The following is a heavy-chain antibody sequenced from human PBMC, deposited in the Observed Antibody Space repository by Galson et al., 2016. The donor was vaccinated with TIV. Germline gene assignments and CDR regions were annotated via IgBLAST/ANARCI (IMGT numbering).Heavy chain of an antibody. CDR2: ISGGNSYI. CDR3: TRVPQTYSSSWYDFDY. J-gene: IGHJ4*02. Sequence: SLRLSCAASGFTFSSHTMNWVRQAPGTGLELVSSISGGNSYIYYPDSVKGRFTIPRNNAKNSLFLQMKSLRGEDTAVYYCTRVPQTYSSSWYDFDYWGQGTMVTVTS. V-gene: IGHV3-21*01. CDR1: GFTFSSHT. D-gene: IGHD6-13*01.